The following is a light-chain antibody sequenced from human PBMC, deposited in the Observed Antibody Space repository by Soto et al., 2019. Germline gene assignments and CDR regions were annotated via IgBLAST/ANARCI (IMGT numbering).Light chain of an antibody. Sequence: DIHLTQKTSTLSASVGDRVTITCRASQSLNSLLAWYQQKPGRAPKLLIYGASTLESGVPSRFSGSGSGTEFTLTISSLQTDDFATYYCQQYNSYSSWTFGQGTIVDVK. J-gene: IGKJ1*01. CDR2: GAS. V-gene: IGKV1-5*01. CDR1: QSLNSL. CDR3: QQYNSYSSWT.